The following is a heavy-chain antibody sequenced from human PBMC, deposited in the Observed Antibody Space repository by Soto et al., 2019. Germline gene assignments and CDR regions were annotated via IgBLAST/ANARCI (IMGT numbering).Heavy chain of an antibody. D-gene: IGHD3-10*01. CDR1: GGSISSYY. V-gene: IGHV4-59*01. CDR3: ASDGLGGAFDL. J-gene: IGHJ3*01. Sequence: QVQLQESGPGLVEPSETLSLTCTVSGGSISSYYWSWIRQPRGKGLEWIGYIYYSGSTNDNPSLNSRVTISVDTSKIQFSRKLSSVTAAYAAVYYCASDGLGGAFDLGSEWTVVTVSS. CDR2: IYYSGST.